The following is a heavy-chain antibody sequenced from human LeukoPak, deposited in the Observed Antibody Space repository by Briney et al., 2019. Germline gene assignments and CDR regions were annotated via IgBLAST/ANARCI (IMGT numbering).Heavy chain of an antibody. Sequence: GGSLGLSCAASGFTFSSYSMNWVRQAPGKGLEWVSSISSSSNYIYYADSVKGRFTISRDNAKNSLYLQMNSLRAEDTAVYYCARDAEDPRLWWGQGTLVTVSS. CDR1: GFTFSSYS. D-gene: IGHD4/OR15-4a*01. CDR2: ISSSSNYI. CDR3: ARDAEDPRLW. V-gene: IGHV3-21*01. J-gene: IGHJ4*02.